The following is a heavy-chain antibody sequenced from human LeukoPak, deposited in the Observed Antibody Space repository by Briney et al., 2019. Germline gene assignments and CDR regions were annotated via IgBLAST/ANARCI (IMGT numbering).Heavy chain of an antibody. CDR3: ARHNAYGPCDS. CDR2: IYYTEKN. Sequence: SETLSLTCTVSGGPIGGTDYYWGWIRQPPGKGLEWIGSIYYTEKNYYNPPSLKIRVTMSVDTSKMQFSLMLSSVTAADTAMYCCARHNAYGPCDSWGQGTLVTVSS. J-gene: IGHJ4*02. CDR1: GGPIGGTDYY. D-gene: IGHD3-10*01. V-gene: IGHV4-39*01.